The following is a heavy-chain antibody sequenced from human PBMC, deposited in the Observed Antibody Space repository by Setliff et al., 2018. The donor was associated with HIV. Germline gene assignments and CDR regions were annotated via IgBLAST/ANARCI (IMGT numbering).Heavy chain of an antibody. J-gene: IGHJ6*03. CDR1: GDSITSGYY. D-gene: IGHD2-15*01. V-gene: IGHV4-34*01. CDR2: INHSGST. CDR3: ARGRCSGGSCYGRYSYLYMDV. Sequence: SETLSLTCTVSGDSITSGYYWGWIRQPPGKGLEWIGEINHSGSTNYKPSLKSRVTMSVDTSKNQFSLKLGSVTAADTAVYYSARGRCSGGSCYGRYSYLYMDVWGKGTTVTVSS.